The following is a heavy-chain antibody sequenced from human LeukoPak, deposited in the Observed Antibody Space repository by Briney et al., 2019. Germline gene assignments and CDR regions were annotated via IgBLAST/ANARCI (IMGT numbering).Heavy chain of an antibody. CDR1: GGTFSDYA. Sequence: ASVKVSYKASGGTFSDYAISWVRQAPGQGLEWMGGIIPIFGTANYAQNFQGRVTITADESISTAYMELSRLRSDDTAVYYCARDDYGDSKFDPWGQGTLVTVSS. J-gene: IGHJ5*02. CDR3: ARDDYGDSKFDP. D-gene: IGHD4-17*01. V-gene: IGHV1-69*13. CDR2: IIPIFGTA.